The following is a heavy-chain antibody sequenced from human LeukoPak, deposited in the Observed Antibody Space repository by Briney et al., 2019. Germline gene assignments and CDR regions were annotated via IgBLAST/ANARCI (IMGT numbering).Heavy chain of an antibody. CDR1: GGSISSYY. J-gene: IGHJ4*02. CDR2: IYYSGNS. Sequence: SETLSLTCTVSGGSISSYYWSWIRQPPGKGLEWLGYIYYSGNSNYNPSLESRVTMSLDTSTNQFSLRLSSVTAADTAVYYCARRYTNSWFFDYWGQGALVTVSS. CDR3: ARRYTNSWFFDY. D-gene: IGHD2-2*02. V-gene: IGHV4-59*08.